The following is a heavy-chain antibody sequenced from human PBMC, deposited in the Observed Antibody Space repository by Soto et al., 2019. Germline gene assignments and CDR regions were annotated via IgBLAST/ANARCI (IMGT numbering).Heavy chain of an antibody. CDR3: AKDLNRRLGGTLVPAAGFDY. D-gene: IGHD2-2*01. CDR1: GFTFSSYA. V-gene: IGHV3-23*01. Sequence: PGGSLRLSCAASGFTFSSYAMSWVRQAPGKGLEWVSAISGSGGSTYYADSVKGRFTISRDNSKDTLYLQMNSLRAEDTAVYYCAKDLNRRLGGTLVPAAGFDYWGQGTLVTVSS. CDR2: ISGSGGST. J-gene: IGHJ4*02.